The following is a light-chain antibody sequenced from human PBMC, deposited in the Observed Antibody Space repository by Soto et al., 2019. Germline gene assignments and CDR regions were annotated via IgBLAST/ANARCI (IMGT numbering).Light chain of an antibody. CDR2: EDS. J-gene: IGLJ2*01. V-gene: IGLV2-23*01. Sequence: QSVLTQPASVSGSPGQSITISCTRTSSDVGSYHLVSWYQQYPGKAPKLMIYEDSERPSGVSDRFSGSKSGNTASLTISGLQAEDEADYYCCSYGGHYTYVVFGGGTKVTVL. CDR1: SSDVGSYHL. CDR3: CSYGGHYTYVV.